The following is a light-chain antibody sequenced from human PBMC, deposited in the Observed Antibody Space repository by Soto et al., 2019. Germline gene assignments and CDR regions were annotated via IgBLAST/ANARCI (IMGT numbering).Light chain of an antibody. Sequence: DIQMTQSPSTLSASVGDRATITCRASQSISSWLAWYQQKPGKAPKLLIYDASSLESGVPSRFSGSGSGTEFTLTISSLQPDDFATYYCQQYNSYSGVTFGPGTKVDIK. CDR3: QQYNSYSGVT. V-gene: IGKV1-5*01. CDR2: DAS. CDR1: QSISSW. J-gene: IGKJ3*01.